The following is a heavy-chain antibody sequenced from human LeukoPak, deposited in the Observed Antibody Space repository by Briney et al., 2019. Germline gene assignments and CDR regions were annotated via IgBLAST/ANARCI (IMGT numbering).Heavy chain of an antibody. CDR3: AKALRVASRWYYFDY. CDR1: GFTFSSYG. Sequence: GRSLRLSCAASGFTFSSYGMHWVRQAPGKGLERVAVISYDGSNKYYADSVKGRFTISRDNSKNTLYLQMNSLRAEDTAVYYCAKALRVASRWYYFDYWGQGTLVTVSS. J-gene: IGHJ4*02. D-gene: IGHD2-15*01. V-gene: IGHV3-30*18. CDR2: ISYDGSNK.